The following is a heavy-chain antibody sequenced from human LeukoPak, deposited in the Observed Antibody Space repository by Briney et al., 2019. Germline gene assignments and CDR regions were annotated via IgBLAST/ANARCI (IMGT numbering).Heavy chain of an antibody. CDR3: AKVRRGSSGWPHFDY. J-gene: IGHJ4*02. D-gene: IGHD6-19*01. CDR2: ISWNSGSI. CDR1: GFTFDDYA. Sequence: GRSLRLSCAASGFTFDDYAMHWVRQAPGKGLEWVSGISWNSGSIGYADSVKGRFTISRDNAKNSLYLQMNSLRAEDTALYYCAKVRRGSSGWPHFDYWGQGTLVTVSS. V-gene: IGHV3-9*01.